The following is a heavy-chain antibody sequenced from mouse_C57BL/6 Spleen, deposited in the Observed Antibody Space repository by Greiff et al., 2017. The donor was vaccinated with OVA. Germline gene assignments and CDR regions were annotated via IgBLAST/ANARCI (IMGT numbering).Heavy chain of an antibody. Sequence: VQLQQPGAELVRPGSSVKLSCKASGYTFTSYWMHWVKQRPIQGLEWIGNIDPSDSETHYNQKFKDKATLTGDKSSSTAYMQLSSRTSEDSAVYYCARKGDDYFDYWGQGTTLTVSS. CDR3: ARKGDDYFDY. CDR1: GYTFTSYW. CDR2: IDPSDSET. D-gene: IGHD3-3*01. J-gene: IGHJ2*01. V-gene: IGHV1-52*01.